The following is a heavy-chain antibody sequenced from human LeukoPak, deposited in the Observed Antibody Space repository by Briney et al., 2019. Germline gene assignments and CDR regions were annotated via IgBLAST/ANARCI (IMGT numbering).Heavy chain of an antibody. CDR2: IWYDGSNK. V-gene: IGHV3-33*01. CDR3: ARDRYGGGSLGWYYYYYMDV. J-gene: IGHJ6*03. D-gene: IGHD4-23*01. CDR1: GFTFSSYG. Sequence: GGSLRLSCAASGFTFSSYGMHWVRQAPGKGLEGGAVIWYDGSNKYYADSVKGRFTISRDNSKNTLYLQMNSLRAEDTAVYYCARDRYGGGSLGWYYYYYMDVWGKGTTVSVSS.